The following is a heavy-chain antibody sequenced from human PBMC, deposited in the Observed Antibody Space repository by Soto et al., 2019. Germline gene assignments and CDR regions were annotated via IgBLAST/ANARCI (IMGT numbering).Heavy chain of an antibody. V-gene: IGHV3-30*18. CDR1: GFTFSSYG. Sequence: QVQLVESGGGVVQPGRSLRLSCAASGFTFSSYGMHWVRQAPGKGLEWVAVISYDGSNKYYADSVKGRFTISRDNSKNTLYLQMNSLRAEDTAVHYCAKDGVRWELLPNSFDYWGQGTLVTVSS. CDR3: AKDGVRWELLPNSFDY. CDR2: ISYDGSNK. J-gene: IGHJ4*02. D-gene: IGHD1-26*01.